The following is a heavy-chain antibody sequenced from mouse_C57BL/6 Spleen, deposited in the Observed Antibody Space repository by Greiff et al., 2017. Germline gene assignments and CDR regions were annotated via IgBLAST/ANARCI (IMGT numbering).Heavy chain of an antibody. D-gene: IGHD3-1*01. CDR3: AKHSSGAMDY. V-gene: IGHV1-22*01. CDR1: GYTFTDYN. CDR2: INPNNGGT. Sequence: EVQLVESGPELVKPGASVKMSCKASGYTFTDYNMHWVKQSHGKSLEWIGYINPNNGGTSYNQKFKGKATLTVNKSSSTAYMELRSLTSEDSAVYYCAKHSSGAMDYWGQGTSVTVSS. J-gene: IGHJ4*01.